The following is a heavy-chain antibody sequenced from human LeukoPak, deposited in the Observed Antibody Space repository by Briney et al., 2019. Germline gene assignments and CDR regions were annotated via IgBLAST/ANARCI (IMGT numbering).Heavy chain of an antibody. CDR3: ALSSGKFSAEYFQH. J-gene: IGHJ1*01. Sequence: SETLSLTCTVSGGSISSYYWSWIRQPPGKGLEWIGYIYYSGSTNYNPSLKSRVTISVDTSKNQFSLKLSSVTAADTAVYYCALSSGKFSAEYFQHWGQGTLVTVSS. CDR2: IYYSGST. V-gene: IGHV4-59*08. CDR1: GGSISSYY. D-gene: IGHD6-19*01.